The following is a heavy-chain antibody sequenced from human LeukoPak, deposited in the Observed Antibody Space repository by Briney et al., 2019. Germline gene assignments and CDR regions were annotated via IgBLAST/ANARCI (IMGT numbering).Heavy chain of an antibody. CDR1: GFTFSRYG. V-gene: IGHV3-23*01. D-gene: IGHD5/OR15-5a*01. CDR2: ISGSDGST. CDR3: STDPGNY. J-gene: IGHJ4*02. Sequence: GGSLRLSCAASGFTFSRYGMSWVRQGPGKGLEWVSGISGSDGSTYDADSVKGRFTISRDNSKNTLSLQMNSLRAEDTAVYYCSTDPGNYWGQGTLVTVSS.